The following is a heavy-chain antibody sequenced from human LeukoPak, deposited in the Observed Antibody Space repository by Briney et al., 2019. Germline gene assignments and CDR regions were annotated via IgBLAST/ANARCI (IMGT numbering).Heavy chain of an antibody. J-gene: IGHJ6*02. Sequence: PGRSLRLSCAASGFTFSSYAMHWVRQAPGKGLEWVAVISYDGSNKYYADSVKGRFTISRDNSKNTLYLQMNSLRAEDTAVYYCARDQRLVNYYYGMDVWGQGTTVTVSS. D-gene: IGHD6-6*01. CDR3: ARDQRLVNYYYGMDV. V-gene: IGHV3-30-3*01. CDR2: ISYDGSNK. CDR1: GFTFSSYA.